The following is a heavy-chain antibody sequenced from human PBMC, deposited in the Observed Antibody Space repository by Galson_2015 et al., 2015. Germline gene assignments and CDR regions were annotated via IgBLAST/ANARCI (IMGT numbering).Heavy chain of an antibody. CDR1: GFTFSSYG. Sequence: SLRLSCAASGFTFSSYGMHWVRQAPGKGLEWVAVIWYDGSNKYYADSVKGRFTISRDNSKNTLYLQMNSLRAEDTAVYYCARDPSVVVVAATPSLYYYYGMDVWGQGTTVTVSS. CDR2: IWYDGSNK. J-gene: IGHJ6*02. D-gene: IGHD2-15*01. V-gene: IGHV3-33*01. CDR3: ARDPSVVVVAATPSLYYYYGMDV.